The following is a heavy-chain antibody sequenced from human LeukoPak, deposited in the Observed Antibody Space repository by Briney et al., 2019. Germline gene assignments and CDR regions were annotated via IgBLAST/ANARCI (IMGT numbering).Heavy chain of an antibody. V-gene: IGHV4-34*01. CDR3: ARGLDSSGDY. D-gene: IGHD6-25*01. Sequence: PSETLSLICGVYGGSFSGYYWSWIRQHLGKGLEWIGEINHRGSTNYNPSLKSRVTISVDASRNQFSLKLTSVTAADTAVFYCARGLDSSGDYWGQGTLVTVSS. J-gene: IGHJ4*02. CDR1: GGSFSGYY. CDR2: INHRGST.